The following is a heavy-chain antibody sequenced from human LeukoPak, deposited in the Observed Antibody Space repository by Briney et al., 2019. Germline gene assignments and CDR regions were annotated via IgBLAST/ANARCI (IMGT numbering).Heavy chain of an antibody. D-gene: IGHD1-7*01. Sequence: GGSLRLSCAASGFTFSDYYMSWIRQAPGKGLEWVSYSSGRISFTNYADSVKGRFTISRDNAKNSLYLQMNSLRVEDTAVYYCAKAKAPNQNYDWGQGTMVTVSS. CDR3: AKAKAPNQNYD. CDR1: GFTFSDYY. CDR2: SSGRISFT. V-gene: IGHV3-11*05. J-gene: IGHJ4*02.